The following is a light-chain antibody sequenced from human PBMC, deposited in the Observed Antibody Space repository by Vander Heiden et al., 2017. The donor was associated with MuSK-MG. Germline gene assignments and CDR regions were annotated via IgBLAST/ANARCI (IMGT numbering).Light chain of an antibody. J-gene: IGLJ3*02. Sequence: QSALTQPAHVSGSPGQPIPLPCTGTSSDVGVYNLVSWYTQHPGKAPKLIFYDVSKRPSGVSVRFSGSKSGNTASLTISGLQAEDEADYYCTAYTSSDPGVFGGGTKLTVL. CDR1: SSDVGVYNL. CDR3: TAYTSSDPGV. CDR2: DVS. V-gene: IGLV2-14*03.